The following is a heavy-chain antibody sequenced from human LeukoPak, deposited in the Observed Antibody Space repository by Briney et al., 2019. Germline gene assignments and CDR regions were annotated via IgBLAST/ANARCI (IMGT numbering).Heavy chain of an antibody. V-gene: IGHV4-4*07. CDR2: IYTSGST. D-gene: IGHD3-3*01. CDR3: ARDILRFLEWTDDAFDI. J-gene: IGHJ3*02. Sequence: SETLSLTCTVSGGSISSYYWSWIRQPAGKGLEWIGCIYTSGSTNYNPSLKSRVTMSVDTSKNQFSLKLSSVTAADTAVYYCARDILRFLEWTDDAFDIWGLGTMVTVSS. CDR1: GGSISSYY.